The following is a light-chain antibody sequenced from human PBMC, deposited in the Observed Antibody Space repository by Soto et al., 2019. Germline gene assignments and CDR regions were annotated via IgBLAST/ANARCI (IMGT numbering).Light chain of an antibody. CDR3: MQAIQTFT. Sequence: DIVMTQSPLSLPVAAGDPSSISCKSGESLLHSNGYNYSDWYLQKPGQSTQLLIYLGSNRASGVHDRFRGSGSGTDFTLKISRVEAEDVGVYYCMQAIQTFTFGPGTRWISN. J-gene: IGKJ3*01. V-gene: IGKV2-28*01. CDR1: ESLLHSNGYNY. CDR2: LGS.